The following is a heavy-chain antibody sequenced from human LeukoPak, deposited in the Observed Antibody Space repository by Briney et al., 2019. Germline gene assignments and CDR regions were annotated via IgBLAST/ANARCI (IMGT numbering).Heavy chain of an antibody. CDR2: INHSGST. J-gene: IGHJ4*02. CDR1: GGSFSGYY. V-gene: IGHV4-34*01. Sequence: SETLSLTCAVYGGSFSGYYWSWIRRPPGKGLEWIGEINHSGSTNYNPSLKSRVTISVDTSKNQFSLKLSSVTAADTAVYYCARHRSGRHCSSTSCYAYYFDYWGQGTLVTVSS. D-gene: IGHD2-2*01. CDR3: ARHRSGRHCSSTSCYAYYFDY.